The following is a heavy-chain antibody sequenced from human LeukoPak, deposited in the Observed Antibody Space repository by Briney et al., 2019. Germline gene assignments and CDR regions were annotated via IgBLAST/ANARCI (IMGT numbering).Heavy chain of an antibody. J-gene: IGHJ4*02. CDR1: RFTFSSYS. CDR3: ARGNAYYGDCFDY. Sequence: PGGSLRLSCAASRFTFSSYSMNWVRQAPGKGLEWVSSISSSSSYIYYADSVKGRFTISRDNAKNSLYLQMNSLRAEDTAVYYCARGNAYYGDCFDYWGQGTLVTVSS. CDR2: ISSSSSYI. D-gene: IGHD4-17*01. V-gene: IGHV3-21*01.